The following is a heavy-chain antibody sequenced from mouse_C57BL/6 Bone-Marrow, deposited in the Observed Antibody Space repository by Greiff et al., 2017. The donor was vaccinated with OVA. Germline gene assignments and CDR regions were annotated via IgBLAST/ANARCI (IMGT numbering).Heavy chain of an antibody. V-gene: IGHV1-81*01. J-gene: IGHJ2*01. CDR1: GYTFTSYG. CDR3: AKEGDYDYDEDY. Sequence: VQLVESGAELARPGASVKLSCKASGYTFTSYGISWVKQRTGQGLEWIGEIYPRSGNTYYNEKFKGKATLTADKSSSTAYMELRSLTSEDSAVYFCAKEGDYDYDEDYWGQGTTLTVSS. D-gene: IGHD2-4*01. CDR2: IYPRSGNT.